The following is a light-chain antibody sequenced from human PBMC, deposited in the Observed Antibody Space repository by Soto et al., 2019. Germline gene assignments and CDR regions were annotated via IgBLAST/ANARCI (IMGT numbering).Light chain of an antibody. V-gene: IGKV3-20*01. J-gene: IGKJ2*01. CDR3: QQYGGSPSYT. CDR2: GAS. CDR1: QSVNSNF. Sequence: EIVLTQSPGTLSLSPGESATLFCRASQSVNSNFLAWYQQRPGQTPRLLIYGASSRAAGIPDRFRGSGSGTDFTLSISRLEPDDFAVYYCQQYGGSPSYTFGQGTKVDIK.